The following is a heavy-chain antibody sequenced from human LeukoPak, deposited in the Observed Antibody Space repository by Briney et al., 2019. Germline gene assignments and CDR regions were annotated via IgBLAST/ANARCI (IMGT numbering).Heavy chain of an antibody. V-gene: IGHV1-69*13. CDR2: IIPIFGTA. CDR3: AIPQATTVTPSYYYYGMDV. D-gene: IGHD4-17*01. CDR1: GGTFSSYA. J-gene: IGHJ6*02. Sequence: ASVKVSCKASGGTFSSYAISWVRQAPGQGLEWMGGIIPIFGTANYAQKFQGRVTITADESTSTAYMELSSLRSEDTAVYYCAIPQATTVTPSYYYYGMDVWGQGTTVTVSS.